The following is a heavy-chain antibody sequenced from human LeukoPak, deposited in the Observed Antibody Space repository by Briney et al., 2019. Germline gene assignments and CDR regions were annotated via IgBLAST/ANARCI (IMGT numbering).Heavy chain of an antibody. CDR3: ARVGYCSSTSCYTYYYYGMDV. Sequence: ASVKVSCKASGYTFTGYYMHWVRQAPGQGLEWMGWMNPTSGGTNYAQKFQGRVTMTRDTSISTAYMELSRLSSDDTAVYYCARVGYCSSTSCYTYYYYGMDVWGQGTSVTVSS. D-gene: IGHD2-2*02. CDR1: GYTFTGYY. J-gene: IGHJ6*02. CDR2: MNPTSGGT. V-gene: IGHV1-2*02.